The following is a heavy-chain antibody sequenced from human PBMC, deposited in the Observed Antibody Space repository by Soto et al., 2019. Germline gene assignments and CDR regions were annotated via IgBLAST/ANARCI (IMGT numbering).Heavy chain of an antibody. CDR3: ARYCSGGSCYSNKSYYYYGMDV. CDR1: GGTFSSYA. D-gene: IGHD2-15*01. Sequence: QVQLVQSGAEVKKPGSSVKVSCKASGGTFSSYAISWVRQAPGQGLEWMGGIIPIFGTANYAQKFQGRVTITADESTSTAYMELSSLRSEDTAVYYCARYCSGGSCYSNKSYYYYGMDVWGPGTTVTVSS. CDR2: IIPIFGTA. V-gene: IGHV1-69*01. J-gene: IGHJ6*02.